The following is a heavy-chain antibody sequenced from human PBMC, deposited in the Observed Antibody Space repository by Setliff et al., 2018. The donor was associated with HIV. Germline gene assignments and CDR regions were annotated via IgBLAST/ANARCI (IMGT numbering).Heavy chain of an antibody. V-gene: IGHV4-59*01. CDR3: ARYRNDAFDV. CDR2: IYYSGTT. Sequence: PSETLSLTCTVSGGYMSGYHWGWIRQPPGKGLEWIGYIYYSGTTNYNSSLKSRVTISVATSKTQFSLQLSSVTAADTALYYCARYRNDAFDVWGQGTMVTVSS. J-gene: IGHJ3*01. CDR1: GGYMSGYH. D-gene: IGHD3-16*02.